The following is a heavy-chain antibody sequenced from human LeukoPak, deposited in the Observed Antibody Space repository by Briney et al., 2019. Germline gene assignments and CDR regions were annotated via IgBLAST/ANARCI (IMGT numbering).Heavy chain of an antibody. CDR1: DRPLEGYH. Sequence: SEPLSLMRGLYDRPLEGYHWQWTRHPPGKRVVRIREITYGGTPNYNPSLRSRVTMSVDTAKKQFSLKLTSVTAADTAVYCVRGRYCSSATGYDCFYPWGAGTHVSVSS. CDR3: RGRYCSSATGYDCFYP. J-gene: IGHJ5*02. D-gene: IGHD2-2*01. V-gene: IGHV4-34*01. CDR2: ITYGGTP.